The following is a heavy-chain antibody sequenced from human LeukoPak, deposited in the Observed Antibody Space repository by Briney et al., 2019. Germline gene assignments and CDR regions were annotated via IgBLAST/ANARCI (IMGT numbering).Heavy chain of an antibody. D-gene: IGHD1-1*01. CDR3: ARDRRYNWKYFDY. J-gene: IGHJ4*02. V-gene: IGHV3-20*04. CDR2: INWNGGST. CDR1: GFTFDDYG. Sequence: GGSLRLSCAASGFTFDDYGMSWVRQAPGKGLERVSGINWNGGSTGYADSVKGRFTISRDNAKNSLYLQMNSLKAEDTALYYCARDRRYNWKYFDYWGQGTLVTVSS.